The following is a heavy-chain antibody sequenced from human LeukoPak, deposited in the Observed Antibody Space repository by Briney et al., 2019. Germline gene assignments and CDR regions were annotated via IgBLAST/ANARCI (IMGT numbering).Heavy chain of an antibody. D-gene: IGHD6-13*01. V-gene: IGHV1-18*01. J-gene: IGHJ6*03. Sequence: ASVKVSCKSSGYTFTSYGISWVRQAPGQRLEWMGWISAYNGNTNYAQKLQGRVTMTTDTSTSTAYMELRSLRSDDTAVYYCARVVAAAGRYYYYMDVWGKGTTVTVSS. CDR1: GYTFTSYG. CDR3: ARVVAAAGRYYYYMDV. CDR2: ISAYNGNT.